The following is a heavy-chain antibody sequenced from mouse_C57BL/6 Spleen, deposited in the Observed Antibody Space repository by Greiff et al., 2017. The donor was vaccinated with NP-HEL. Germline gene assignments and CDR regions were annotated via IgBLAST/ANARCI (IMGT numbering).Heavy chain of an antibody. CDR2: ISDGGSYT. D-gene: IGHD3-2*02. CDR3: ARDGQLRLGYFDY. J-gene: IGHJ2*01. CDR1: GFTFSSYA. V-gene: IGHV5-4*01. Sequence: EVKVVESGGGLVKPGGSLKLSCAASGFTFSSYAMSWVRQTPEKRLEWVATISDGGSYTYYPDNVKGRFTISRDNAKNNLYLQMSHLKSEDTAMYYCARDGQLRLGYFDYWGQGTTLTVSS.